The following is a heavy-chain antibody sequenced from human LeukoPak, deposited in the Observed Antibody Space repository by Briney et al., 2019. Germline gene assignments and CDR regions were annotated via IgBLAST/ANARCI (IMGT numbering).Heavy chain of an antibody. CDR1: GFTFSSYG. J-gene: IGHJ4*02. CDR3: AKSDHMATIRARIDY. D-gene: IGHD5-24*01. V-gene: IGHV3-30*18. Sequence: GGSLRLSCAASGFTFSSYGMHWVRQAPGKGLEWVAVISYDGSNKYYADSVKGRFTISRDNSKNTLYLQMNSLRAEDTAVYYCAKSDHMATIRARIDYWGQGTLVTVSS. CDR2: ISYDGSNK.